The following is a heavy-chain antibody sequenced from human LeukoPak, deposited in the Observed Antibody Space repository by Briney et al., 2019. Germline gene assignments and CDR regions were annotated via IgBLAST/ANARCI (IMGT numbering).Heavy chain of an antibody. V-gene: IGHV4-30-2*01. D-gene: IGHD5-18*01. J-gene: IGHJ6*03. CDR2: IYHSGST. CDR1: GGSISSGGYY. CDR3: ASTIQYYMDV. Sequence: PSQTLSLTCTVSGGSISSGGYYWSWIRQPPGKGLVWIGYIYHSGSTYYNPSLKSRVTISVDRSKNQFSLKLSSVTAADTAVYYCASTIQYYMDVWGKGTTVTVSS.